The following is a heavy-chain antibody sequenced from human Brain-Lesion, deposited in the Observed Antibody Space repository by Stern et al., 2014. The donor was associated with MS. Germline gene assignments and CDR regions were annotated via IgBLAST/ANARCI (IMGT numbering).Heavy chain of an antibody. CDR3: ARSPATPSGYDRFDY. D-gene: IGHD5-12*01. CDR1: GYLFDDYW. Sequence: EDQLVESGAEVKKPGESLKISCEASGYLFDDYWIGWVRQMSGRGLELVAIIFPRDSNTRYSPSVQGQAPISADKSISTAYLQCSSLRAADPAIYYCARSPATPSGYDRFDYWGQGALVTVSS. J-gene: IGHJ4*02. CDR2: IFPRDSNT. V-gene: IGHV5-51*03.